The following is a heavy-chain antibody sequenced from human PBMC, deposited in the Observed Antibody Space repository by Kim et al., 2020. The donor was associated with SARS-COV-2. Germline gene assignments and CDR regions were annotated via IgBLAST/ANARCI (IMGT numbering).Heavy chain of an antibody. J-gene: IGHJ6*01. CDR3: ASDSLNNPVLFGYYYY. CDR1: GGSISTSNYY. Sequence: SETLSLTCTVSGGSISTSNYYWSWIRQHPGKGLEWIGYIFYSGSTYYNPSLKSRVTMSVDTSKNQFSLKLSSVTAADTAVYYCASDSLNNPVLFGYYYY. V-gene: IGHV4-31*03. CDR2: IFYSGST. D-gene: IGHD3-3*01.